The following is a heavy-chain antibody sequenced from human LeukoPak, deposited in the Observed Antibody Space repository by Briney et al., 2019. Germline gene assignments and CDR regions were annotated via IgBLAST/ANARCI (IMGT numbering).Heavy chain of an antibody. V-gene: IGHV3-23*01. CDR3: AKRGVVIRAVIIVGFHKEAYYFDY. CDR2: ISDGGGSR. J-gene: IGHJ4*02. D-gene: IGHD3-10*01. Sequence: GGSLRLSCAVSGITLSNYGMSCVRQAPGKGLEWVAGISDGGGSRNYADSVKGRFTISRDNPKNTLYLQMNSLRAEDTAVYFCAKRGVVIRAVIIVGFHKEAYYFDYWGQGALVTVSS. CDR1: GITLSNYG.